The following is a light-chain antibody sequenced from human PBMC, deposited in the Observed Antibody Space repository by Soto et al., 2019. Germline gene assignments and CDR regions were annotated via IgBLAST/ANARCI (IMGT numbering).Light chain of an antibody. CDR1: HTVSSD. CDR2: DAS. CDR3: EQPSNSAQK. Sequence: ECATNSYRASHTVSSDLVWYQQKPGQAPRLLIYDASNRATGIPARFSGSGSGTDFTLSMRSLHPDYSALYYCEQPSNSAQKFGGGTKVDIK. J-gene: IGKJ4*02. V-gene: IGKV3-11*01.